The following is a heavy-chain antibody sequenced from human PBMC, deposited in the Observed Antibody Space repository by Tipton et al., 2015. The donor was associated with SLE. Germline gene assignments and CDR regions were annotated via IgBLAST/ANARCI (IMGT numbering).Heavy chain of an antibody. CDR1: GFTFSTYA. Sequence: SLRLSCAASGFTFSTYAMSWVRQAPGKGLEWVSTITNSGGSSYYADSVKGRFTISRDNSKNTLYLQMNSLRAEDTALYYCAKVTSSWRYFDYWGQGTLVTASS. CDR2: ITNSGGSS. J-gene: IGHJ4*02. V-gene: IGHV3-23*01. CDR3: AKVTSSWRYFDY. D-gene: IGHD6-13*01.